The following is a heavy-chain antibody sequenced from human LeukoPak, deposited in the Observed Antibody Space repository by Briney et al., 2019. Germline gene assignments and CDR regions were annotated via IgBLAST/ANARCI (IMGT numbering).Heavy chain of an antibody. CDR1: GYTFTDYY. Sequence: GASVEVSCKASGYTFTDYYMHWVRQAPGQRLEWMGWINAGNGNTKYSQKFQGRVTITRDTSASTAYMELSSLRSEDTAVYYCARGRTGYSSSWFSYYFDYWGQGTLVTVSS. CDR2: INAGNGNT. J-gene: IGHJ4*02. D-gene: IGHD6-13*01. V-gene: IGHV1-3*01. CDR3: ARGRTGYSSSWFSYYFDY.